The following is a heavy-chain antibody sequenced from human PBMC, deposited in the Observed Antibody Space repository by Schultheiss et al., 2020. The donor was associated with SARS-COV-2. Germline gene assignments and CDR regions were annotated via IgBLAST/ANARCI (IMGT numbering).Heavy chain of an antibody. CDR1: GGSFSGYS. J-gene: IGHJ6*02. D-gene: IGHD3-3*01. V-gene: IGHV4-34*01. Sequence: SETLSLTCAVYGGSFSGYSWTWIRQPPGKGLEWIGEINHSGSTNYNPSLKSRVTISVDTSKNQFSLKLSSVTAADTAVYYCARDLADFWSGPEYYYYGMDVWGQGTTVTVSS. CDR3: ARDLADFWSGPEYYYYGMDV. CDR2: INHSGST.